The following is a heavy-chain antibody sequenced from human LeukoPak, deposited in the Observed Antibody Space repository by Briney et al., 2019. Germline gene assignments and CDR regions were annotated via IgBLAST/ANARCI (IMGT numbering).Heavy chain of an antibody. CDR1: GFTFSSNA. CDR2: ISGSGGVT. D-gene: IGHD4-23*01. V-gene: IGHV3-23*01. J-gene: IGHJ4*02. Sequence: GGSLRLSCVASGFTFSSNAMTWVRQAPGKGLEWVSGISGSGGVTYYADSVKGRFTISRDNSKNTLYVQMNSLRVEDTGVYYCARGRPHGNDYWGQGTLVTVSS. CDR3: ARGRPHGNDY.